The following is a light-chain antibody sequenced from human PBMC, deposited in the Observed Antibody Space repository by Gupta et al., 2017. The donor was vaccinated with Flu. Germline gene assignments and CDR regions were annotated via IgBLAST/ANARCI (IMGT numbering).Light chain of an antibody. CDR3: SSYAGSSTHVI. CDR2: EVT. Sequence: SSDIGNYNRVSWYQQPPGTAPKLIIYEVTNRPSGVPDRFSGSKSGHTASLSISGLQPEDEATYYCSSYAGSSTHVIFGGGTKLTVL. J-gene: IGLJ2*01. V-gene: IGLV2-18*02. CDR1: SSDIGNYNR.